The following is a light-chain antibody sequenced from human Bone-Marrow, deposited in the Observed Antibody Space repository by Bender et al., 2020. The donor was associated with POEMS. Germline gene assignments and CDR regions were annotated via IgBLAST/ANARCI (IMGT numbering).Light chain of an antibody. CDR3: AVWDDSLNGWV. J-gene: IGLJ3*02. V-gene: IGLV1-44*01. Sequence: QSVLTQPPSASGTPGQRVTISCSGGSSNIGAHAVNWYQHLPGTAPKLLIYSSHRRPSEVPDRFSGSRSGTSAYLAISGLQSEDEADYYCAVWDDSLNGWVFGGETKLTVL. CDR2: SSH. CDR1: SSNIGAHA.